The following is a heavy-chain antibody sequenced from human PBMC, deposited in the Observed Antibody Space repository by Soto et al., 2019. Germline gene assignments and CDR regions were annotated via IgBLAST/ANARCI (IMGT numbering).Heavy chain of an antibody. Sequence: SLRLSCAASGFTFSSYSMNWVRQAPGKGLEWVSSISSSSSYIYYADSVKGRFTISRDNAKNSLYLQMNSLRAEDTAVYYCARVSIFGVVIIGMDVWGKGTTVTVSS. CDR2: ISSSSSYI. CDR1: GFTFSSYS. J-gene: IGHJ6*04. CDR3: ARVSIFGVVIIGMDV. V-gene: IGHV3-21*01. D-gene: IGHD3-3*01.